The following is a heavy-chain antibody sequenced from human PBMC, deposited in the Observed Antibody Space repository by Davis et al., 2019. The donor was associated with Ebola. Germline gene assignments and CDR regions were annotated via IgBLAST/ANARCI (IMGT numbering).Heavy chain of an antibody. Sequence: GSLRLPCSASGFTFSAHTMPWVRQAPGKGLEYVSVISSSGKTYYADSVKGRFTISRDNSQNNVYLQMTSLRVEDTAVYYCAIPDCSGANCYSVYIKNWGQGTLVSVSS. CDR3: AIPDCSGANCYSVYIKN. D-gene: IGHD2-15*01. CDR2: ISSSGKT. V-gene: IGHV3-64D*08. CDR1: GFTFSAHT. J-gene: IGHJ4*02.